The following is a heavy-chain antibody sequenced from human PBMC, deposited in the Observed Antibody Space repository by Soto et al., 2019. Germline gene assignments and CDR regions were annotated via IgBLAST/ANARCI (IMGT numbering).Heavy chain of an antibody. CDR1: GYTFTSSG. J-gene: IGHJ4*02. D-gene: IGHD2-2*01. Sequence: QVQLVQSGAEVKKPGASVKVSCKASGYTFTSSGISWVRQAPGQGLEWMGWISAYIGNTIYAQKLQGRVTMTTATSTSTAYMELRSLRSDDTAVYYCSLTTDQLLPIDYWGQGTLVTVSS. CDR2: ISAYIGNT. V-gene: IGHV1-18*01. CDR3: SLTTDQLLPIDY.